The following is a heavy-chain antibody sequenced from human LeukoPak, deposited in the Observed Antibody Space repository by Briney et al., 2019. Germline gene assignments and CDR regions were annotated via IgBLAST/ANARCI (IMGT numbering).Heavy chain of an antibody. V-gene: IGHV1-46*01. CDR2: INPSGGST. CDR1: GYTFTSYY. J-gene: IGHJ4*02. D-gene: IGHD6-6*01. CDR3: ARAVSSISAHFDS. Sequence: ASVKVSCKASGYTFTSYYMHWVRQAPGQGLEWMGIINPSGGSTTYAQNFQGRVTMTRGMSTSTVYMEVSSLRSEDTAVYYCARAVSSISAHFDSWGQGTLVIVSS.